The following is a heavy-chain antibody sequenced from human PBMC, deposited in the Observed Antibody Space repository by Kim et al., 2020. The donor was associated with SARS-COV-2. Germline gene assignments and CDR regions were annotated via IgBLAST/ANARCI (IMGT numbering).Heavy chain of an antibody. CDR2: IWYDGSNK. CDR1: GFTFSSYG. V-gene: IGHV3-33*01. CDR3: ARDNGGDSSTLEY. Sequence: GGSLRLSCAASGFTFSSYGMHWVRQAPGKGLEWVAVIWYDGSNKYYADSVKGRFTISRDNSKNTLYLQMNSLRAEDTAVYYCARDNGGDSSTLEYWGQGTLVTVSS. D-gene: IGHD2-21*02. J-gene: IGHJ4*02.